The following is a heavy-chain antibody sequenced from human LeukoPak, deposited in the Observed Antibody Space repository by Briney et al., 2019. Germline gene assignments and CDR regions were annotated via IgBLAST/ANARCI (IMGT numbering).Heavy chain of an antibody. Sequence: PGGSLILSCAASGFTFSSYAMSWVRQAPGKGLEWFSAISGSGDSTTAEDSAKGRFTISRANSKTTLYLQMNSLRAEDTAVYYCAKDPGYSGYEGGYFDYWGQGSLVTVSS. V-gene: IGHV3-23*01. J-gene: IGHJ4*02. CDR3: AKDPGYSGYEGGYFDY. D-gene: IGHD5-12*01. CDR1: GFTFSSYA. CDR2: ISGSGDST.